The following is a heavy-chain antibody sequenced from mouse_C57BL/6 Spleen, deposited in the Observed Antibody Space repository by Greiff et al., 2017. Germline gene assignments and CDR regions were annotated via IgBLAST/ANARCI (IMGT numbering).Heavy chain of an antibody. CDR2: IDPSDSET. Sequence: QVQLQQPGAELVRPGSSVKLSCKASGYTFTSYWMHWVKQRPIQGLEWIGNIDPSDSETHYNQKFKDKATLTVDKSSSTAYMQLSSLTSEDSAVYCCARSIPCYDGYFFFAYWGQGTLVTVSA. D-gene: IGHD2-3*01. V-gene: IGHV1-52*01. CDR3: ARSIPCYDGYFFFAY. J-gene: IGHJ3*01. CDR1: GYTFTSYW.